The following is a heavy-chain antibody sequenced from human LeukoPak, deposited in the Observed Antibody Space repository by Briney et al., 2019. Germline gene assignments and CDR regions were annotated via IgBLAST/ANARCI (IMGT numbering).Heavy chain of an antibody. Sequence: GGSLRLSCVASGFTFSSYAMAWVRQAPGKGLEWVSAISGSGVTTHNAGSVKGRFSISRDNSKNTLYLQMNSLRAEDTALYYCAKKVVVGATSPYSDFQDWGQDTLVTVSS. J-gene: IGHJ1*01. CDR2: ISGSGVTT. V-gene: IGHV3-23*01. D-gene: IGHD1-26*01. CDR1: GFTFSSYA. CDR3: AKKVVVGATSPYSDFQD.